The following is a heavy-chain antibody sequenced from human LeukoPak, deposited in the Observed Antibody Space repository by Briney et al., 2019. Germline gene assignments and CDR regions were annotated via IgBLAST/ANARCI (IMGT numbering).Heavy chain of an antibody. V-gene: IGHV3-23*01. D-gene: IGHD4-17*01. Sequence: GGSLRLSCAASGFTFSSYAMSWVRRAPGKGLEWVSAISGSGGSTYYADSVKGRFTISRDNSKNTLYLQMNSLRAEDTAVYYCATLHYGDASAAEYFQHWGQGTLVTVSS. CDR1: GFTFSSYA. J-gene: IGHJ1*01. CDR2: ISGSGGST. CDR3: ATLHYGDASAAEYFQH.